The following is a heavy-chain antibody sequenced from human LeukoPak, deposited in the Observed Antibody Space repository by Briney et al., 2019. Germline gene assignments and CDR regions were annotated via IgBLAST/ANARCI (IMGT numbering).Heavy chain of an antibody. CDR1: GYSFTSYW. Sequence: GESLKISCKGSGYSFTSYWIGWVRQMPGKGLEWMGIIYPGDSDTRYSPSFQGQVTISADKSISTAYLQWSSLKASGTAMYYCARHPDFWSGLFDYWGQGTLVTVSS. CDR2: IYPGDSDT. V-gene: IGHV5-51*01. CDR3: ARHPDFWSGLFDY. D-gene: IGHD3-3*01. J-gene: IGHJ4*02.